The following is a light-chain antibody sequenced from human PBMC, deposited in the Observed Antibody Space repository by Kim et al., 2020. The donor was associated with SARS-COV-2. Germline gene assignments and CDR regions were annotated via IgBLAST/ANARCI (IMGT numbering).Light chain of an antibody. CDR2: AAS. CDR1: QDISSW. Sequence: APVGDRVTITCRASQDISSWLAWYQQKAGKAPKRLIYAASSLQSGVPSRFSVSGSGTDFTLTISSLQPEDFATYYCQQANSFPRTFGGGTKVDIK. V-gene: IGKV1D-12*01. CDR3: QQANSFPRT. J-gene: IGKJ4*01.